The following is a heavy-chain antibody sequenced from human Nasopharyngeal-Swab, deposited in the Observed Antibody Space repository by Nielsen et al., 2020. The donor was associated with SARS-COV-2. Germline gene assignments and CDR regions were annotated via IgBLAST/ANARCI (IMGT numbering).Heavy chain of an antibody. J-gene: IGHJ3*02. D-gene: IGHD3-10*01. V-gene: IGHV4-38-2*01. CDR3: ARPGVWFGELKNEAFDI. Sequence: WIRQPPGKGLEWIGSIYHSGSTYYNPSLKSRVTISVDTSKNQFSLKLSSVTAADTAVYYCARPGVWFGELKNEAFDIWGQGTMVTVSS. CDR2: IYHSGST.